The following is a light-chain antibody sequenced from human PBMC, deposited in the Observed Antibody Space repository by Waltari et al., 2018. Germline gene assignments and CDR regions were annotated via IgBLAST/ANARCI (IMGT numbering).Light chain of an antibody. CDR3: QQSYTTPQGT. V-gene: IGKV1-39*01. CDR2: AAS. Sequence: DIQMTQSPPSLSASVGDRVTITCRASQVIDKYLNWYQHKPGKAPRLLIYAASSLLSGVPSRFSSSGSGTDFTLTINSLQPDDFATYYCQQSYTTPQGTFGQGTRLDIK. J-gene: IGKJ5*01. CDR1: QVIDKY.